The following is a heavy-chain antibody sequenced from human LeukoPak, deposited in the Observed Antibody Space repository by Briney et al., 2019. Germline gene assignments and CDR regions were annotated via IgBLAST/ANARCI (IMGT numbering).Heavy chain of an antibody. J-gene: IGHJ4*02. V-gene: IGHV4-59*01. CDR2: IYYSGST. Sequence: SETLSLTCTVSGGSISSYYWSWIRQPPGKGLGRVGYIYYSGSTNYNPSLKSRVTISVDTSKNQFSLKLSSVTVADTAVYYCAGGYGGRGFDYWGQGTLVTVSS. CDR3: AGGYGGRGFDY. D-gene: IGHD5-12*01. CDR1: GGSISSYY.